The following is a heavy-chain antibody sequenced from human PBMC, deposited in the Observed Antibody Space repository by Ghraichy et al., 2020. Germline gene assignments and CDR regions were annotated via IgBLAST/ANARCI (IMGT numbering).Heavy chain of an antibody. J-gene: IGHJ4*02. CDR1: GFTFSSVW. CDR3: ARGGSRTRYDWHD. D-gene: IGHD1-1*01. V-gene: IGHV3-7*01. Sequence: GGSLRLSCAASGFTFSSVWMTWVRQAPGKGLEWVANIKEDGSDKYYVDSVKGRFTISIDNAENSLYLQMNSLRAKDTAVYYCARGGSRTRYDWHDWGQGTLVTVSS. CDR2: IKEDGSDK.